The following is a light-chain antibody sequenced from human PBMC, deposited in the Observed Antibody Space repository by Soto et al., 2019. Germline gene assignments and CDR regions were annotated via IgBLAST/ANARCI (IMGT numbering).Light chain of an antibody. CDR1: QSISRW. Sequence: DIQMTQSPSTLSASVGDRVTITCRASQSISRWVAWYQQKPGKAPKLLIYDASSLESGVPSRFSGSGSGTEFTLTISSLQPDDFATYYCQQYNSYPWTFGQGTNVEIK. J-gene: IGKJ1*01. V-gene: IGKV1-5*01. CDR2: DAS. CDR3: QQYNSYPWT.